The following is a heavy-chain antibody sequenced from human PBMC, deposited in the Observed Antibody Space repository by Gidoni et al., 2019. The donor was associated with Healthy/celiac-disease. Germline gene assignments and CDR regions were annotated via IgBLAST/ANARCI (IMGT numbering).Heavy chain of an antibody. CDR1: GFTFDHYP. Sequence: EVQLVESAGGLVQPGRSLRLSCAASGFTFDHYPMDWVRQAPGKGLEWVSGISWNSGSIGYADSVKGRFTSSRDNAKNSLYLQMNSLRAEDTALYYCAKDNLVERMVNGYFQHWGQGTLVTVSS. V-gene: IGHV3-9*01. D-gene: IGHD2-8*01. J-gene: IGHJ1*01. CDR3: AKDNLVERMVNGYFQH. CDR2: ISWNSGSI.